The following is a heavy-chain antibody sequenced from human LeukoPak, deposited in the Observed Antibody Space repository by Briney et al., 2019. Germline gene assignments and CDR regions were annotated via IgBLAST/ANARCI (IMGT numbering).Heavy chain of an antibody. J-gene: IGHJ6*03. CDR2: ISGSGTNT. Sequence: GGSLSLFCAVSGFTFSSHVMSWVRQAPGKGLEWVSAISGSGTNTYYADSVKGRFTISRDNSKNTLYLQMNSLRAEDTAVYYCAKSLAARPNYDYYMDVWGKGTTVTVSS. CDR3: AKSLAARPNYDYYMDV. D-gene: IGHD6-6*01. CDR1: GFTFSSHV. V-gene: IGHV3-23*01.